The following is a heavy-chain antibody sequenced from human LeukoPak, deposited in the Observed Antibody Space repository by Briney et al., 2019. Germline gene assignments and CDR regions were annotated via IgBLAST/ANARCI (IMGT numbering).Heavy chain of an antibody. Sequence: SETLSLTCTVSGGSISGFYWSWIRQPAGKGLEWIGRIYSSGNTNYNPSLKSRVTLSVDTSKNQFSLRLSSVTAADTAIYYCVRDLSIPVAGQFDFWGQGTLVTVSS. CDR3: VRDLSIPVAGQFDF. V-gene: IGHV4-4*07. J-gene: IGHJ4*02. D-gene: IGHD6-19*01. CDR2: IYSSGNT. CDR1: GGSISGFY.